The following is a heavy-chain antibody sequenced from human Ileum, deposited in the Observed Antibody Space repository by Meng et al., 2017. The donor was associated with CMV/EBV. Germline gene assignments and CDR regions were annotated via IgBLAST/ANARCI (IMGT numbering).Heavy chain of an antibody. Sequence: SETLSLTCTVSGGSISSGDYYWSWIRQPPGKGLEWIGYIYYSGSTYYNPSLKSRVTISVDTSKNQFSLKLSSVTAADTAVYYCARGQKAAITPRRSWFDPWGQGTLVTVSS. CDR2: IYYSGST. J-gene: IGHJ5*02. CDR3: ARGQKAAITPRRSWFDP. CDR1: GGSISSGDYY. D-gene: IGHD2-2*02. V-gene: IGHV4-30-4*08.